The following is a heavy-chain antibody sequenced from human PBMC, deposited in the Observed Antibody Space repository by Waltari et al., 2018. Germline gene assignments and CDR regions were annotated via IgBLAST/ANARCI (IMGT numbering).Heavy chain of an antibody. D-gene: IGHD6-19*01. V-gene: IGHV3-48*03. CDR3: ARGTGWYSFDF. CDR2: ISITGSTK. J-gene: IGHJ4*02. CDR1: GFIFSDYE. Sequence: VRLVESGGGLVQPGGSLRLSCEGSGFIFSDYEINWARQAPGKGLEWVSYISITGSTKQYADSVKGRFTISRDSAKNSVYLQMSSLRVEDTALYYCARGTGWYSFDFWGQGTLVTVSS.